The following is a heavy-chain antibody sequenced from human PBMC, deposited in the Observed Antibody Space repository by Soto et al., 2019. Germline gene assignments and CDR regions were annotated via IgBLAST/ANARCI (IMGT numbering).Heavy chain of an antibody. D-gene: IGHD2-2*01. CDR2: ISGSNGNT. Sequence: EVQLLESGGGLVQPGGSLRLSCAASGFTFSSYAMSWVRQAPGKGLEWVSGISGSNGNTYYADSVKGRFTISRDNSKNXLYLQMNSLRAEDTAVYYCAKDHDCSSTSCYSFDYWGQGTLVTVSS. CDR1: GFTFSSYA. J-gene: IGHJ4*02. CDR3: AKDHDCSSTSCYSFDY. V-gene: IGHV3-23*01.